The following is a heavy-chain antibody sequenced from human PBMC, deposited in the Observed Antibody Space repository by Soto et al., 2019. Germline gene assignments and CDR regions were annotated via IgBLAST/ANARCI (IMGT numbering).Heavy chain of an antibody. CDR3: AKEYEYSSSWERIDY. D-gene: IGHD6-13*01. V-gene: IGHV3-23*01. J-gene: IGHJ4*02. Sequence: EVQLLESGGGLVKPGGSLRPSLAPSGFTFTSYAMSGVPQAPGKGLEWVSAISGSGGSTYYADSVKGRFTISRDNSKNTLYLQMNSLRAEDTAVYYCAKEYEYSSSWERIDYWGQGTLVTVSS. CDR1: GFTFTSYA. CDR2: ISGSGGST.